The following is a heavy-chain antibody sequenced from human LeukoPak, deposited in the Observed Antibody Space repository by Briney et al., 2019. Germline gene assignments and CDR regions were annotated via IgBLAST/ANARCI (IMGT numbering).Heavy chain of an antibody. V-gene: IGHV1-2*02. Sequence: GASVKVSCKASGYTFTGYYMHWVRQAPGQGLEWMGWINPNSGGTNCAQKFQGRVTMTRDTSISTAYMELSRLRSDDTAVYYCARDLEDIVVVPAAPNDLDYWGQGTLVTVSS. D-gene: IGHD2-2*01. CDR1: GYTFTGYY. CDR2: INPNSGGT. J-gene: IGHJ4*02. CDR3: ARDLEDIVVVPAAPNDLDY.